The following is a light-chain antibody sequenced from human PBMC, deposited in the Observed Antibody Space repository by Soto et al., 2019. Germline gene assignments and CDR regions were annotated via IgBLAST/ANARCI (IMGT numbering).Light chain of an antibody. Sequence: EIVLTQSPATLSLSPGERATLSCRASQSVSSYLAWYQPKPGQAPRLLIYDASNRATGIPARFSGSGSGTDFTLTISSLEPEDFAVYYCQQRSNWPITFGPGTKVDNK. V-gene: IGKV3-11*01. CDR3: QQRSNWPIT. CDR1: QSVSSY. CDR2: DAS. J-gene: IGKJ3*01.